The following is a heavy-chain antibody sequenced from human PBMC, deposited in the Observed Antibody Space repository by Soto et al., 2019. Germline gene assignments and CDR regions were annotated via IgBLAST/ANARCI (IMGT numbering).Heavy chain of an antibody. V-gene: IGHV1-69*13. D-gene: IGHD6-19*01. CDR2: IIPIFGTP. J-gene: IGHJ3*02. Sequence: ASVKVSCKASGGTFSSYAISWVRQAPGQGLEWMGGIIPIFGTPNYSQKFQGRVTITADESTSTAYMELSSLRPEDTAVFYCAGEVSGWTRIRENAFDIWGQGTMVTVSS. CDR1: GGTFSSYA. CDR3: AGEVSGWTRIRENAFDI.